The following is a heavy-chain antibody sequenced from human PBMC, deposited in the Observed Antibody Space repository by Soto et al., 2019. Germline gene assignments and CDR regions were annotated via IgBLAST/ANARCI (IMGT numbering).Heavy chain of an antibody. J-gene: IGHJ4*02. CDR1: GCSVSSGSYH. Sequence: XXTLSLACTVSGCSVSSGSYHWSLIRQPPGKGLEWIGEINSSRSTNHNPSLKSRVAISVDTSKNQFSLKLNSVTAADTVVYYCARGWVGTGSHYFRFWGQGTLVTVSS. V-gene: IGHV4-61*01. CDR3: ARGWVGTGSHYFRF. D-gene: IGHD3-9*01. CDR2: INSSRST.